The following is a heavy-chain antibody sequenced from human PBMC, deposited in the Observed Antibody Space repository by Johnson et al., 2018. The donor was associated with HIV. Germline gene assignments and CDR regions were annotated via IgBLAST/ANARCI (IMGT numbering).Heavy chain of an antibody. Sequence: QVQLVESGRGVVQPGTSLRLSCAASGFTFSSYAVHWVRQAPGKGLEWVALISYDANNEYYADSVRGRFTISIDNSKNTLYLQMNSLRAEDTAVYYCARPVAGMNDAFDIWGQGTMVTVSS. CDR3: ARPVAGMNDAFDI. J-gene: IGHJ3*02. V-gene: IGHV3-30*04. CDR2: ISYDANNE. D-gene: IGHD6-19*01. CDR1: GFTFSSYA.